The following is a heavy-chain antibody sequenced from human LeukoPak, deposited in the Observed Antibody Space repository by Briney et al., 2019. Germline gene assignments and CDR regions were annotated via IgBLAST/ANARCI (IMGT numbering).Heavy chain of an antibody. D-gene: IGHD3-16*01. CDR2: IIPIFGTP. V-gene: IGHV1-69*13. CDR1: GGTFSSYA. CDR3: ARDGASGLGEPPHAFDI. Sequence: SVKVSCKASGGTFSSYAISWVRQAPGQGLEWMGGIIPIFGTPNYAQKLQGRVTITADESTSTAYMELSSLRSEDTAVYYCARDGASGLGEPPHAFDIWGQGTMVTVSS. J-gene: IGHJ3*02.